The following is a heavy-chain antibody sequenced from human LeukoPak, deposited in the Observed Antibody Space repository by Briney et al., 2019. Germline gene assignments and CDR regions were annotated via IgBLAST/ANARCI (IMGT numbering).Heavy chain of an antibody. J-gene: IGHJ4*02. D-gene: IGHD3-22*01. CDR3: ARDSLLYDSSGYYEYYFDY. CDR2: ISDDGGKG. Sequence: GRSLRLSCAASGFSFNSHGMHWVRQAPDKGLEWVAVISDDGGKGYYADSVKGRFTISRDNAKDSLYLQMNSLRAEDTAVYYCARDSLLYDSSGYYEYYFDYWGQGTLVTVSS. V-gene: IGHV3-30*03. CDR1: GFSFNSHG.